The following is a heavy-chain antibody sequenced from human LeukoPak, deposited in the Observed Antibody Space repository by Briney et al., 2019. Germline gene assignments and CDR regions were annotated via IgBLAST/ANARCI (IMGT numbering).Heavy chain of an antibody. Sequence: GGSLRLSCTASGFTFGDYAMRWFRQAPGKGLEWVGFIRSKAYGGTTEYAASVKGRFTISRDDSKSIAYLQMNSLKAEDTAVYYCTRNYDYSNYVLPDYWGQGTLVTVSS. CDR3: TRNYDYSNYVLPDY. CDR1: GFTFGDYA. J-gene: IGHJ4*02. V-gene: IGHV3-49*03. CDR2: IRSKAYGGTT. D-gene: IGHD4-11*01.